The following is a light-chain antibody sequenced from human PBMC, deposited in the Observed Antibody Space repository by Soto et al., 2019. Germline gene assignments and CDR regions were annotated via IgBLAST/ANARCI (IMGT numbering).Light chain of an antibody. J-gene: IGKJ1*01. CDR1: QSLVDNDGNTY. V-gene: IGKV2-30*01. CDR2: KVS. CDR3: MQSTHRPPT. Sequence: VLTQPASVSGSAGQSITISCRSSQSLVDNDGNTYLNWFQQRPGQSPRRLIYKVSNRDSGVPDRFSGSGSGTDFTLKISRVEAEDVGVYYCMQSTHRPPTFGQGTKVDIK.